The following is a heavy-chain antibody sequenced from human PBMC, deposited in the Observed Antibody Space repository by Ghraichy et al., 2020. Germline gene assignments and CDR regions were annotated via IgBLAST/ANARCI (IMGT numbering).Heavy chain of an antibody. J-gene: IGHJ4*02. V-gene: IGHV4-4*09. CDR1: GGSISSYY. Sequence: SETLSLTCTVSGGSISSYYWSWIRQPPGKGLEWIGYIYTSGSTNYNPSLKSRVTISVDTSKNQFSLKLSSVTAADTAVYYCARHGWGQQLVDAHFDYWGQGTLVTVSS. D-gene: IGHD6-13*01. CDR2: IYTSGST. CDR3: ARHGWGQQLVDAHFDY.